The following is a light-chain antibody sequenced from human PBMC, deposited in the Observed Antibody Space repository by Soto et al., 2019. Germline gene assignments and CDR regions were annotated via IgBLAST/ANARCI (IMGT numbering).Light chain of an antibody. CDR3: QQRSNWPPRT. CDR2: DAS. J-gene: IGKJ2*01. CDR1: QSVSTY. Sequence: EIVMTQSPATLSVSPGERATLSCRASQSVSTYLAWYQQKPGQAPRLLIYDASSRATGIPGRFSGSGSGTDFTLTISSLEPEDYAVYYCQQRSNWPPRTFGQGTKLEIK. V-gene: IGKV3-11*01.